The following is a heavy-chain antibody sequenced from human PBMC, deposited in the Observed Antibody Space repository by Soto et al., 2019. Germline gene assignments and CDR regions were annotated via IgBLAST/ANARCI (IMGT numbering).Heavy chain of an antibody. J-gene: IGHJ4*02. D-gene: IGHD2-15*01. CDR2: IYTGGST. V-gene: IGHV4-4*07. Sequence: QVQLQESGPGLVKPSETLSLTCTVSGGSISSYYWSWIRQPAGKGLEWIGRIYTGGSTNYSPSLKSRVTMSVDTPKNQFSPRLTSVTAADTAVYYCARASVGPPGGGSWTMPFDLWGRGTLVTVSS. CDR3: ARASVGPPGGGSWTMPFDL. CDR1: GGSISSYY.